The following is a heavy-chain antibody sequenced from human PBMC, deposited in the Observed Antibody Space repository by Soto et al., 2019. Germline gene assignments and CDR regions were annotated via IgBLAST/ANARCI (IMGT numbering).Heavy chain of an antibody. J-gene: IGHJ4*02. CDR3: AREADFASSGYVLDY. Sequence: SLRLSCAASGFTFSGFSMNWVRQAPGKGLEWVSSVTSSPSSMFYADSVKGRFTISRDDAKDSLFLQMNSLRADDAAVYYCAREADFASSGYVLDYWGLGPLVTVSS. D-gene: IGHD3-22*01. CDR1: GFTFSGFS. CDR2: VTSSPSSM. V-gene: IGHV3-21*01.